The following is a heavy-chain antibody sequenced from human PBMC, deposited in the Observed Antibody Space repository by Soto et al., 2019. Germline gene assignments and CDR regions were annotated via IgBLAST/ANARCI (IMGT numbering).Heavy chain of an antibody. Sequence: EVQLVESGGGLVQPGGSLRLSCAASGFTFSNYWMYWVRQAPGKGLEWVSRIKSDGSVSSYADSVKGRLTISRDNVKNTLYLQMDSLRAEDTAVYYCARGDCVGGTCYSLAGSVYYGMDVWGKGTTVTVFS. D-gene: IGHD2-15*01. V-gene: IGHV3-74*02. J-gene: IGHJ6*04. CDR2: IKSDGSVS. CDR1: GFTFSNYW. CDR3: ARGDCVGGTCYSLAGSVYYGMDV.